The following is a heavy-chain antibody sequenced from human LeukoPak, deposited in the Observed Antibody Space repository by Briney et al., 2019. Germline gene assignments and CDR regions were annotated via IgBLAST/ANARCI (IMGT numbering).Heavy chain of an antibody. CDR1: GFTFSSYW. D-gene: IGHD1-14*01. V-gene: IGHV3-7*01. CDR2: IKQDGSEK. J-gene: IGHJ4*02. Sequence: GGSLRLSCAASGFTFSSYWMSWVRQAPGKGLEWVANIKQDGSEKYYVDSVKGRFTISRDNAKNSVYLQMNSLRAEDTAVYYCAREYIRVVDSPYYFDYWGQGTLVTVSS. CDR3: AREYIRVVDSPYYFDY.